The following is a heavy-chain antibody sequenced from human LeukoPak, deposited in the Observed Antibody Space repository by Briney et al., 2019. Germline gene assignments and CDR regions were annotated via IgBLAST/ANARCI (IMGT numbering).Heavy chain of an antibody. Sequence: GGSLRLSCTVSGLTFSDAWMSWVRQAPGKGLEWVSYISSSGSTIYYADSVKGRFTISRDNAKNSLYLQMNSLRAEDTAVYYCARGVFVAAGYFDYWGQGTLVTVSS. D-gene: IGHD6-19*01. CDR2: ISSSGSTI. J-gene: IGHJ4*02. CDR3: ARGVFVAAGYFDY. V-gene: IGHV3-11*04. CDR1: GLTFSDAW.